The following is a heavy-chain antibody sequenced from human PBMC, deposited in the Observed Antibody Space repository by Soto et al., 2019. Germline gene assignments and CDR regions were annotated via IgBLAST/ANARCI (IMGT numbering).Heavy chain of an antibody. D-gene: IGHD2-15*01. Sequence: SVKVSCKASGYTFTSSAVQWVRQARGQRLEWIGWIVVGSGNTNYAQKFQERVTITRDMSTSTAYMELSSLRSEDTAVYYCAADGYCSGGSCYEYDYGMDVWGQGTTVTVSS. CDR1: GYTFTSSA. CDR3: AADGYCSGGSCYEYDYGMDV. CDR2: IVVGSGNT. V-gene: IGHV1-58*01. J-gene: IGHJ6*02.